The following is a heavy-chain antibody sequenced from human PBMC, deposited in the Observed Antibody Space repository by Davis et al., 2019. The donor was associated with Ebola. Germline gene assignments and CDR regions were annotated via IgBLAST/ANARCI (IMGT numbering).Heavy chain of an antibody. CDR2: INPNSGGT. D-gene: IGHD6-13*01. J-gene: IGHJ4*02. Sequence: ASVKVSCKASGYTFTGYYMHWVRQAPGQGLEWMGWINPNSGGTNYAQKFQGWVTMTRDTSISTAYMELSRLRSDDTAVYYCARDLGMIAAAGTDDYWGQGTLVTVSS. CDR1: GYTFTGYY. V-gene: IGHV1-2*04. CDR3: ARDLGMIAAAGTDDY.